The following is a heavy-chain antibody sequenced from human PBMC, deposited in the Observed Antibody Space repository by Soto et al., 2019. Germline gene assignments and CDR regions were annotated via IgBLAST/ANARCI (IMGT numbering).Heavy chain of an antibody. J-gene: IGHJ4*02. Sequence: SETLSLTCTVSGSSISSSYWSWIRQPPGKGLEWIGYIFHSGTTNYNPSLKSRVTISVDTSKNQFSLNLSSLTTADTAVYFCARGGNRYSSTSSGVGGFGYWGQGTLVTVSS. V-gene: IGHV4-59*01. CDR3: ARGGNRYSSTSSGVGGFGY. CDR2: IFHSGTT. D-gene: IGHD6-6*01. CDR1: GSSISSSY.